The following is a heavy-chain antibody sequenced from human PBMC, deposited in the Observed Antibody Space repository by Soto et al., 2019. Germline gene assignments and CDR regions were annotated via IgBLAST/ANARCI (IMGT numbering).Heavy chain of an antibody. CDR2: LGFDGGGR. V-gene: IGHV3-33*01. J-gene: IGHJ6*02. Sequence: QMQLVESGGGVVQPGRSLRLSCAASGFDFSSYGMHWVRQTPGKGLEWVAVLGFDGGGRYYADSVKGRFTISRDNSKKMLYLQMDSLRAEDTALYYCAREPVGPDYAMDVWGQGTTVRLL. D-gene: IGHD1-26*01. CDR3: AREPVGPDYAMDV. CDR1: GFDFSSYG.